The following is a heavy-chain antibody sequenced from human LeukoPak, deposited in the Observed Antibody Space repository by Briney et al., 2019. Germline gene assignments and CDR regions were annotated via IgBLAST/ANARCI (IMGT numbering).Heavy chain of an antibody. CDR3: ARAKYCSSTRCYAGPSYYYYMDV. D-gene: IGHD2-2*01. V-gene: IGHV4-4*07. CDR1: GGSISSDY. J-gene: IGHJ6*03. CDR2: IYTSGST. Sequence: SSETLSLTCTVSGGSISSDYWSWLRQPAGKGLEWIGRIYTSGSTNYNPSLKSRVTMSVDTSKDRFSLKLSSVTAADTAVYYCARAKYCSSTRCYAGPSYYYYMDVWGKGTTVTVSS.